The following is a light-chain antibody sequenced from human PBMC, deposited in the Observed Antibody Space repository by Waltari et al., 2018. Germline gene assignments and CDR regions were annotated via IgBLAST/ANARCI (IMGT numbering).Light chain of an antibody. Sequence: SALTQPASVSGSPGQSITIPCSGTSSDVGGFNAVSWYQQHPGKPPKLLIYGVSSLPSGISDRFSGSRSGNRASLTISALQADDEADYYCCSYTPSHTDVFGTGTKVTVL. V-gene: IGLV2-14*03. J-gene: IGLJ1*01. CDR2: GVS. CDR1: SSDVGGFNA. CDR3: CSYTPSHTDV.